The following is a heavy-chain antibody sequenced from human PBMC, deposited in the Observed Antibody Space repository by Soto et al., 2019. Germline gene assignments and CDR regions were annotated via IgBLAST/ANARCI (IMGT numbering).Heavy chain of an antibody. D-gene: IGHD2-15*01. V-gene: IGHV3-74*01. CDR2: IISDERRT. CDR1: GYTFTNYL. Sequence: GGSLRLTWAAYGYTFTNYLMTWVRQAPGKGLVWVSRIISDERRTIYADFVKGRYTISRDNAKNTLYLQMNSLSVEDPAMYYCGTGRTPAFDIWGLSTILTVSS. CDR3: GTGRTPAFDI. J-gene: IGHJ3*02.